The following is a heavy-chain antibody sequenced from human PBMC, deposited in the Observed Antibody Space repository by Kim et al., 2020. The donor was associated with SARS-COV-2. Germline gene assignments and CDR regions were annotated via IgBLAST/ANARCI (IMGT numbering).Heavy chain of an antibody. CDR3: ARFITIWNWFDP. CDR1: GGSISSGGYY. CDR2: IYYSGST. J-gene: IGHJ5*02. Sequence: SQTLSLTCTVSGGSISSGGYYWSWIRQHPGKGLEWIGYIYYSGSTYYNPSLKSRVTISVDTSKNQFSLKLSSVTAADTAVYYCARFITIWNWFDPWGQGTLVTVSS. V-gene: IGHV4-31*03. D-gene: IGHD3-9*01.